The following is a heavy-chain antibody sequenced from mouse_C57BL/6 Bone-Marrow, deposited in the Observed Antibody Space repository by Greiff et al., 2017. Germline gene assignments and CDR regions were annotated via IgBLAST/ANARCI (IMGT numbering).Heavy chain of an antibody. V-gene: IGHV1-47*01. CDR2: FHPYNDDT. CDR3: ARGATDFYAMDY. CDR1: GYTFTTSP. Sequence: QVQLKESGAELVKPGASVKMSCTASGYTFTTSPIAWMQQTHGKSLEWIGNFHPYNDDTKYNEKFKGQATLTVEKSSSTVYLELSRLTSDDSAVYDCARGATDFYAMDYWGQGTSVTVSS. J-gene: IGHJ4*01. D-gene: IGHD3-1*01.